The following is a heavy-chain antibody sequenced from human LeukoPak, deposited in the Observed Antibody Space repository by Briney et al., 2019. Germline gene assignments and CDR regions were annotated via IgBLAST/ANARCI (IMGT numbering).Heavy chain of an antibody. CDR2: INPYNDNT. D-gene: IGHD2/OR15-2a*01. CDR1: GYTFTSYG. V-gene: IGHV1-18*01. CDR3: ARSFSVNAFDI. J-gene: IGHJ3*02. Sequence: ASVKVSCKASGYTFTSYGISWVRQAPGQGLEWMGWINPYNDNTNYAQNLQGRVTMTTDTSTSTAYMELRSLRSDDTAVYYCARSFSVNAFDIWGQGTMVTVSS.